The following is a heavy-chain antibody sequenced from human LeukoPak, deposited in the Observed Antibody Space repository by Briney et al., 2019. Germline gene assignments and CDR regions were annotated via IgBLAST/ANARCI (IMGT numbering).Heavy chain of an antibody. CDR3: ARDGSSDWFDP. V-gene: IGHV4-59*12. CDR2: IYYSGST. D-gene: IGHD6-6*01. CDR1: GGSISSYY. Sequence: PSETLSLTCTVSGGSISSYYWSWIRQPPGKGLEWIGYIYYSGSTNYNPSLKSRVTISVDTSKNQFSLKLSSVTAADTAVYYCARDGSSDWFDPWGQGTLVTVSS. J-gene: IGHJ5*02.